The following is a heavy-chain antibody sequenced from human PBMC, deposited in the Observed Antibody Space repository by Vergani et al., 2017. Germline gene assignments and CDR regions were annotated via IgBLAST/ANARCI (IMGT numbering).Heavy chain of an antibody. CDR3: AKDISCSSTSCYERGLYYYYGMDV. Sequence: EVQLVESGGGLVQPGRSLRLSCAASGFTFDDYAMHWVRQAPGKGLEWVSGISWNSGSKGYADSVKGRFTISRDNAKNSLYLQMNSLRAEDTALYYCAKDISCSSTSCYERGLYYYYGMDVWGQGTTVTVSS. V-gene: IGHV3-9*01. J-gene: IGHJ6*02. D-gene: IGHD2-2*01. CDR1: GFTFDDYA. CDR2: ISWNSGSK.